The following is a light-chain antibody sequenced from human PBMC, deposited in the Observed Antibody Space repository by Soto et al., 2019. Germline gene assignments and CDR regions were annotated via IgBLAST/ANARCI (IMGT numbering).Light chain of an antibody. V-gene: IGLV2-14*01. CDR3: SSYTSSSTPV. CDR1: SSDVGGYNY. Sequence: QSALTQPASVSGSPGQSITISCTGTSSDVGGYNYVSWYQQHPGKAPKLMIYEVSNRPSRVSNRFSGSKSGNTASLTISGLQAEDEADYYCSSYTSSSTPVFGTGTKLTVL. J-gene: IGLJ1*01. CDR2: EVS.